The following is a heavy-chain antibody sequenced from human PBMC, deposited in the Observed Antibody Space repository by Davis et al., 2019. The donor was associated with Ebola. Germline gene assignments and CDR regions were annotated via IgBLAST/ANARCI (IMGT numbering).Heavy chain of an antibody. J-gene: IGHJ4*02. CDR2: IASDGRYE. V-gene: IGHV3-30*04. CDR3: VRDYNDGIGRFDY. D-gene: IGHD3-16*01. CDR1: GITFRRYA. Sequence: GESLKISCAVSGITFRRYAMHWVRQAPGKGLEWVTRIASDGRYESYAESVKGRFTISRDNSKSTLYLQMNSLRLEDTAAYYCVRDYNDGIGRFDYWGQGTLVTVSS.